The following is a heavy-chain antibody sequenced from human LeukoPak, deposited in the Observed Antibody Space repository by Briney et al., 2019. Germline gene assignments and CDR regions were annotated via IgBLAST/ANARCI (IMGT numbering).Heavy chain of an antibody. CDR2: INRNGDST. D-gene: IGHD6-19*01. CDR1: GFTFDDYG. J-gene: IGHJ4*02. Sequence: GGSLRLSCAASGFTFDDYGMSWVRQGPGKGLEWVSAINRNGDSTGYADSVKGRFTISRDNAKNSLYLQMNSLRAEDTALYYCAKDKGSSGWYYFDYWGQGTLVTVSS. V-gene: IGHV3-20*04. CDR3: AKDKGSSGWYYFDY.